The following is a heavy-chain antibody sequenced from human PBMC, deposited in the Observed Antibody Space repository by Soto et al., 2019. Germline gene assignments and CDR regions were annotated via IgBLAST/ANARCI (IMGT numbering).Heavy chain of an antibody. CDR2: ISGSGGST. CDR3: AREDGIIIPAVSDF. CDR1: GFTFSSYA. D-gene: IGHD2-2*01. J-gene: IGHJ4*02. Sequence: GGSLRLSCAASGFTFSSYAMSWVRQAPGKGLEWVSAISGSGGSTYYADSVKGRFTISRDNAKNSVSLQMNTLRVEDTAVYYCAREDGIIIPAVSDFWGQGTLVTVSS. V-gene: IGHV3-23*01.